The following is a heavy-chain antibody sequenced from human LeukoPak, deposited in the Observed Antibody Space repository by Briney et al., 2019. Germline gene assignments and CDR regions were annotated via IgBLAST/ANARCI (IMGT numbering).Heavy chain of an antibody. CDR2: ISYSGST. D-gene: IGHD5-12*01. CDR3: ARGGPHAMDV. J-gene: IGHJ6*02. CDR1: GGSISSYY. Sequence: PSETLSLTCTVSGGSISSYYWSWVRQPPGKGLECIGHISYSGSTNYNPSLKSRVTISVDTSKNQFSLRLSSVTAADTAVYYCARGGPHAMDVWGQGTTVTVSS. V-gene: IGHV4-59*01.